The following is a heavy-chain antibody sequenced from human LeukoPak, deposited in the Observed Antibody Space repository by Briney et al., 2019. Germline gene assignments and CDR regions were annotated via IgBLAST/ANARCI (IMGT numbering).Heavy chain of an antibody. J-gene: IGHJ3*02. CDR3: ARRTPLRAFDI. Sequence: GGSLRLSCAASGFSFSDYSMSWIRQAPGKGLEWISYVSSSGSGSTIYYADSVKGRFTISRDNAKNSLYLQMNSLRADDTAVYYCARRTPLRAFDIWGQGTMVTVSS. V-gene: IGHV3-11*01. CDR1: GFSFSDYS. CDR2: VSSSGSGSTI.